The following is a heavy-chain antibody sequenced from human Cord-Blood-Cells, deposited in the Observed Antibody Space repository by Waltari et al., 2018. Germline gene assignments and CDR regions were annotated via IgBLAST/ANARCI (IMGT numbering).Heavy chain of an antibody. J-gene: IGHJ3*02. Sequence: QVQLVQSGAEVTKPGASVKVSCKASGYTFTSYAMHWVRQAPGQRLEWMGWDNAGNGKTKYPRKFQGRVTLTRETSASTAYMELSSLRSEDTAVYYGASANWNDVGAVDIWGQGTMVTVSS. CDR1: GYTFTSYA. CDR3: ASANWNDVGAVDI. CDR2: DNAGNGKT. V-gene: IGHV1-3*01. D-gene: IGHD1-1*01.